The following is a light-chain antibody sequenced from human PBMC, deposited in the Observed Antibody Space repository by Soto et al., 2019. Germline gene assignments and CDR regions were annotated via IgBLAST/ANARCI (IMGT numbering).Light chain of an antibody. CDR3: QQPTCHPRP. CDR2: AAS. CDR1: QGVTIF. Sequence: SSLSAYVLYRVSIACLASQGVTIFLAWYQQKPGKAPKLLIYAASTLQSGVPSSFVGSGSGTEFTLTITSLQPDDFAPYYCQQPTCHPRPFGQGTKVAIK. J-gene: IGKJ1*01. V-gene: IGKV1-9*01.